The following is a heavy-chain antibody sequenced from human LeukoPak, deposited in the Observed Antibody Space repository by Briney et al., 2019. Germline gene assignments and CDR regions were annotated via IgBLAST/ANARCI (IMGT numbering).Heavy chain of an antibody. Sequence: SETLSLTCAVYGGSFSGYSWSWIRQSPGKGLEWIGEINHSGSTNYSPSLKSRVTISLDTPQNQFSLQLTAITAADTAVYYCARATVVRGLMGYWGQGTLVTVSS. CDR3: ARATVVRGLMGY. V-gene: IGHV4-34*01. D-gene: IGHD3-10*01. CDR1: GGSFSGYS. J-gene: IGHJ4*02. CDR2: INHSGST.